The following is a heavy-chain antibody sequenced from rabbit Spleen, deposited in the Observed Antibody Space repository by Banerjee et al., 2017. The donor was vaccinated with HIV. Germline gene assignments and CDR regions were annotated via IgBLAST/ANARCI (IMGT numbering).Heavy chain of an antibody. CDR3: ARDLVSVIGWNFYL. CDR2: IIGGGSAP. V-gene: IGHV1S40*01. CDR1: GIDFSSYSD. D-gene: IGHD1-1*01. Sequence: QSLEESGGDLVKPGASLTLTCTASGIDFSSYSDMCWVRQAPGKGLEWIACIIGGGSAPYYASWAKGRFTISKASSTTVTLQMTSLTAADTATYFCARDLVSVIGWNFYLWGPGTLVTVS. J-gene: IGHJ4*01.